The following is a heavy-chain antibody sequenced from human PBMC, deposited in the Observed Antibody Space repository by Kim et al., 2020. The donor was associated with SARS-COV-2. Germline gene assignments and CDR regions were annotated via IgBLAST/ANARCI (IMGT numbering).Heavy chain of an antibody. CDR2: IYYSGST. CDR3: ARLVIYDDAFDI. CDR1: GGSISSSSYY. V-gene: IGHV4-39*07. D-gene: IGHD3-16*02. J-gene: IGHJ3*02. Sequence: SETLSLTCTVSGGSISSSSYYWGWIRQPPGKGLEWIGSIYYSGSTYYNPSLKSRVTISVDTSKNQFSLKLSSVTAADTAVYYCARLVIYDDAFDIWGQGT.